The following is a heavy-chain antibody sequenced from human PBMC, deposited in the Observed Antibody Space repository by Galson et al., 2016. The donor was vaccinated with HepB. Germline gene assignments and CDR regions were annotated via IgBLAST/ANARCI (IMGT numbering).Heavy chain of an antibody. J-gene: IGHJ2*01. Sequence: SVKVSCKASGGTFSTYAINWVRQAPGQGLAWMGRIIPIFGTTNYAQNFQDRVTIIADESTRTASMALSSLRSEDTAVYYCARGSATDWYFDLWGRGTLVTVSS. CDR2: IIPIFGTT. V-gene: IGHV1-69*13. CDR1: GGTFSTYA. D-gene: IGHD1-14*01. CDR3: ARGSATDWYFDL.